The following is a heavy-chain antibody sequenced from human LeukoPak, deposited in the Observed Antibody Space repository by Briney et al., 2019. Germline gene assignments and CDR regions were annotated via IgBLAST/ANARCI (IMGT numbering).Heavy chain of an antibody. CDR1: GFTFSSYG. V-gene: IGHV3-30*18. CDR2: ISYDGSNK. Sequence: LPGGSLRLSCAASGFTFSSYGMHWVRQAPGKGLEWVAVISYDGSNKYYADSVKGRFTISRDNSKNTLYLQMNSLRAEDAAVYYCAKDGSITIFGVVRNWGQGTLVTVSS. CDR3: AKDGSITIFGVVRN. D-gene: IGHD3-3*01. J-gene: IGHJ4*02.